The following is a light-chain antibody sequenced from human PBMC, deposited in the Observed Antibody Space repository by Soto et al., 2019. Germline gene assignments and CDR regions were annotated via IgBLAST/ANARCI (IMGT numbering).Light chain of an antibody. J-gene: IGKJ5*01. CDR3: QQFDTSSIT. V-gene: IGKV3-20*01. CDR2: GAS. Sequence: EIVLTPSPGTLSLSPVERATLSCRASQSVSSSYLAWYQQKPGQAPRLLIYGASSRATGIPDRFSGSGSGTDFTLTISRLEPEDFAVYYCQQFDTSSITFGQGTRLEIK. CDR1: QSVSSSY.